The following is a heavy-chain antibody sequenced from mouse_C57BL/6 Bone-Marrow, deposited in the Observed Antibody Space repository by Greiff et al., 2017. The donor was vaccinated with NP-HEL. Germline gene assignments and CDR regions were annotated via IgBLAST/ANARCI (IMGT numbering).Heavy chain of an antibody. V-gene: IGHV14-1*01. CDR3: SPIIYYYGSSSFAY. CDR2: LDPEDGDT. Sequence: VQLQQSGAELVRPGASVKLSCTASGFNIKDYYMHWVKQRPEQGLEWIGRLDPEDGDTEYAPKFQGQAPMTADTSSNPAYLQLSSLTSEDTAVYYCSPIIYYYGSSSFAYWGQGTLVTVSA. D-gene: IGHD1-1*01. J-gene: IGHJ3*01. CDR1: GFNIKDYY.